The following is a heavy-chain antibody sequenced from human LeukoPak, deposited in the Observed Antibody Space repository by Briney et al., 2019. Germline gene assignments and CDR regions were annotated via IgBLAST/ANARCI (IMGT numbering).Heavy chain of an antibody. CDR3: ARGLGYCSSARCRGYFQH. Sequence: SETLSLTCAVYGGSFSGYYWSWIRQPPGKGLEWIGEINHSGSTNYNPSLKSRVTISVDTSKNQFSLKLGSVTAADTAVYYCARGLGYCSSARCRGYFQHWGQGTLVTVSS. J-gene: IGHJ1*01. D-gene: IGHD2-2*01. CDR2: INHSGST. CDR1: GGSFSGYY. V-gene: IGHV4-34*01.